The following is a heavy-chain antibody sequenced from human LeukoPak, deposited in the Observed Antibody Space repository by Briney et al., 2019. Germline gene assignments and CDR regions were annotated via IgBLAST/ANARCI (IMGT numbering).Heavy chain of an antibody. D-gene: IGHD2-2*01. Sequence: SVKVSCKASGGTFSSYAISWVRQAPGQGLEWMGGIIPIFGTANYAQKFQGRVTITADESTSTAYMELSSLRSEDTAVYYCARVGASDVDIVVVPAASEDYYYYGMDVWGQGTTVTVSS. CDR3: ARVGASDVDIVVVPAASEDYYYYGMDV. V-gene: IGHV1-69*01. CDR1: GGTFSSYA. J-gene: IGHJ6*02. CDR2: IIPIFGTA.